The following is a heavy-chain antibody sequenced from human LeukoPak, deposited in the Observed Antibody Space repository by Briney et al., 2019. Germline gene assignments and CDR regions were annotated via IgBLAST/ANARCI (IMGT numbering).Heavy chain of an antibody. J-gene: IGHJ4*02. V-gene: IGHV4-34*01. CDR1: GGTFSGYY. D-gene: IGHD5-18*01. CDR2: INHSGST. Sequence: PSETLSLTCTVYGGTFSGYYWSWIRQPPGKGPEWIGEINHSGSTNYNPSLESRVTISIDTSKSQFSLELTSVTAADTAVYYCARGEGGYTYGPRLRGYRSYYFDYWGQGTLVTVSS. CDR3: ARGEGGYTYGPRLRGYRSYYFDY.